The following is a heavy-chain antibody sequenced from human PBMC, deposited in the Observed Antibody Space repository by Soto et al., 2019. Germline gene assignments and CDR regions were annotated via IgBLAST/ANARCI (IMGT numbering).Heavy chain of an antibody. CDR1: GGSISSSSYY. V-gene: IGHV4-39*01. CDR3: AGHVSSSWFFFDY. J-gene: IGHJ4*02. D-gene: IGHD6-13*01. Sequence: PSETLSLTCTVSGGSISSSSYYWGWIRQPPGKGLEWIGSIYYSGSTYYNPSLKSRVTISVDTSKNQFSLKLSSVTAADTAVYYCAGHVSSSWFFFDYWGQGTLVTVSS. CDR2: IYYSGST.